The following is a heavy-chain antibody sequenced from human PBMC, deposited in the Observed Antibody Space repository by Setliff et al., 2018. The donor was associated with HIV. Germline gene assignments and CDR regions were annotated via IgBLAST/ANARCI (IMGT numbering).Heavy chain of an antibody. CDR3: ARRTYGSGRFDP. J-gene: IGHJ5*02. D-gene: IGHD6-19*01. V-gene: IGHV3-9*01. Sequence: PGGSLRLSCAASGFNFDNYAMHWVRQAPGKGLEWVSGISWNSGSIGYADSVKGRFTISRDNAKNSLYLQMNSLRAEDTALYYCARRTYGSGRFDPWGQGTLVTVSS. CDR1: GFNFDNYA. CDR2: ISWNSGSI.